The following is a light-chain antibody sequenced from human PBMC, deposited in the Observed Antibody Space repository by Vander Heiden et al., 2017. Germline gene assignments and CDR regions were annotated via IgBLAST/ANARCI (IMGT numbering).Light chain of an antibody. CDR1: SSDVGSYHR. J-gene: IGLJ1*01. V-gene: IGLV2-18*02. CDR3: SSFTSSSTPYV. Sequence: QSALTQPPSVSGSPGQSVTIPCTGSSSDVGSYHRVSWYQQPPGTAPKLIISEVSNRPSGVPDRFSGSKSGNTASLTISGLQAEDEADYYCSSFTSSSTPYVFGTGTKVTVL. CDR2: EVS.